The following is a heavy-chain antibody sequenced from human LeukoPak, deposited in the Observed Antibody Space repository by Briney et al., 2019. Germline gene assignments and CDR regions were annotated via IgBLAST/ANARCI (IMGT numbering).Heavy chain of an antibody. J-gene: IGHJ3*02. CDR3: ARAGYYYDSSGYPNYAFDI. D-gene: IGHD3-22*01. V-gene: IGHV3-74*01. Sequence: TGGSLRLSCAASGFTFSSYWMHWVRQAPGKGLVWVSRINSDGSSTSYADSVKGRFTISRDNAKNTLYLQMNSLRAEDTAVYYCARAGYYYDSSGYPNYAFDIWGQGTMVTVSS. CDR1: GFTFSSYW. CDR2: INSDGSST.